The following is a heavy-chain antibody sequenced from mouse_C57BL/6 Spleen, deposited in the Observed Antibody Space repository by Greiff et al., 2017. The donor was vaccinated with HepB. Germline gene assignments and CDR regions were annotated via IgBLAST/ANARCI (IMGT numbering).Heavy chain of an antibody. CDR2: ISDGGSYT. J-gene: IGHJ1*03. CDR1: GFTFSSYA. CDR3: ARDSGSYYDYDYGYFDV. D-gene: IGHD2-4*01. V-gene: IGHV5-4*01. Sequence: EVKLVESGGGLVKPGGSLKLSCAASGFTFSSYAMSWVRQTPEKRLEWVATISDGGSYTYYPDNVKGRFTISRDNAKNNLYLQMSHLKSEDTAMYYCARDSGSYYDYDYGYFDVWGTGTTVTVSS.